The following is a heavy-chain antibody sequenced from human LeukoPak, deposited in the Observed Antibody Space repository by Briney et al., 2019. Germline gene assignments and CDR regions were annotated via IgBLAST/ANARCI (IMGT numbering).Heavy chain of an antibody. Sequence: GGSLRLSCAASGFTFSTYAMSWVRLAPGKGLEWVSDISGSGGSTYYADSVKGRFTSSRDNSNNTLYVQMNSLRVEDTAVYYCAKSGGLSGSGRLAMDVWGQGTTVTVSS. CDR2: ISGSGGST. V-gene: IGHV3-23*01. J-gene: IGHJ6*02. D-gene: IGHD3-10*01. CDR3: AKSGGLSGSGRLAMDV. CDR1: GFTFSTYA.